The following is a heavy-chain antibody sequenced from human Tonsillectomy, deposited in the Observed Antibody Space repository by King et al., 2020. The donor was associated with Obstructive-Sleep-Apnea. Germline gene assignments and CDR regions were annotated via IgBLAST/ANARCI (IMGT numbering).Heavy chain of an antibody. CDR2: IKQDGSEK. CDR3: ARDAMVRGVIIDYYFDC. CDR1: GFDFSNYW. V-gene: IGHV3-7*03. J-gene: IGHJ4*02. Sequence: VQLVQSGGGLVQPGGSLRLSCAASGFDFSNYWMSWVRQAPGKGLEWVANIKQDGSEKLYVDSVKGRFTISRDNAKNSLSRQMNSLRVEDTAVYYCARDAMVRGVIIDYYFDCWGQGTPVTVSS. D-gene: IGHD3-10*01.